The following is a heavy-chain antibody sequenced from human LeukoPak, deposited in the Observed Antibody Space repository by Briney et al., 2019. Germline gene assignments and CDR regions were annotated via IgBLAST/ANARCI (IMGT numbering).Heavy chain of an antibody. J-gene: IGHJ4*02. D-gene: IGHD2-2*02. V-gene: IGHV4-39*07. Sequence: SETLSLTCTVSGGSISSRPYYWGWVRQPPGKGLEWIGTISYSGTTYYSPSLKSRVTISLDTSKNQFSLKLSSVTAADTAVYYCARLKALTAAIYTYYFDYWGQGTLVTVSS. CDR3: ARLKALTAAIYTYYFDY. CDR2: ISYSGTT. CDR1: GGSISSRPYY.